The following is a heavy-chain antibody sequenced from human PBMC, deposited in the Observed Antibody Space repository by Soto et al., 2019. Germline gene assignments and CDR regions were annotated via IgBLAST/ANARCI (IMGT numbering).Heavy chain of an antibody. D-gene: IGHD3-16*01. Sequence: QLQLQESGSGLVKPSQTLSLTCAVSGGSISSGGYSWSWIRQPPGKGLEWIGYIYHSGSTYYNPSLKGRVPNSVNRSQDPVSLEPSFVTAADTAGYYCARGGGYTFDYWGQGTLVTVSS. CDR1: GGSISSGGYS. CDR2: IYHSGST. CDR3: ARGGGYTFDY. J-gene: IGHJ4*02. V-gene: IGHV4-30-2*01.